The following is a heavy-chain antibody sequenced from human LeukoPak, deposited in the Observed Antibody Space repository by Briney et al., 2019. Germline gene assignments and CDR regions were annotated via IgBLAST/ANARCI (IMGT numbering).Heavy chain of an antibody. CDR2: IYYSGST. CDR1: GGSISSYY. V-gene: IGHV4-59*08. Sequence: SETLSLTCTVSGGSISSYYWSWIRQPPGKGLEWIGYIYYSGSTNYNPSLKSRVTISVDTSKNQFSLKLSSVTAADTAVYYCASVTTDGAFDIWGQGTMVTVSS. CDR3: ASVTTDGAFDI. J-gene: IGHJ3*02. D-gene: IGHD4-17*01.